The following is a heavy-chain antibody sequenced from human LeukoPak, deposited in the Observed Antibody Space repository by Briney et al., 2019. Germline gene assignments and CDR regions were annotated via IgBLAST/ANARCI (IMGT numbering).Heavy chain of an antibody. Sequence: ASVKVSCKASGYTFTSYDINWVRQAPGQGLEWMGWMNPNSGNTGYAQKFQGRVTMTRNTSISTAYMELSSLRSEDTAVYYCARGPISRGRWLQRRLDYWGRGTLVTVSS. V-gene: IGHV1-8*01. D-gene: IGHD5-24*01. CDR2: MNPNSGNT. CDR3: ARGPISRGRWLQRRLDY. CDR1: GYTFTSYD. J-gene: IGHJ4*02.